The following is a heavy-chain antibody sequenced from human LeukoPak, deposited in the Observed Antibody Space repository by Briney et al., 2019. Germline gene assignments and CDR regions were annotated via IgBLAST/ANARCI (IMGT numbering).Heavy chain of an antibody. CDR1: GGTFSSYA. J-gene: IGHJ5*02. Sequence: SVKVSCKASGGTFSSYAISWVRQAPGQGLEWMGGIIPIFGTANYAQKFQGRVTITTDESTSTAYMELSSLRSEDTAVYYCARELVPAAAYNWFDPWGQGTLVTVSS. CDR2: IIPIFGTA. D-gene: IGHD2-2*01. CDR3: ARELVPAAAYNWFDP. V-gene: IGHV1-69*05.